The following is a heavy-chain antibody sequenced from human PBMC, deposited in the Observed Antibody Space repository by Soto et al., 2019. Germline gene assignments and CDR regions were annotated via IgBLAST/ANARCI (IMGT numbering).Heavy chain of an antibody. CDR2: IIPIFGTA. D-gene: IGHD2-15*01. CDR1: GGTFSSYA. V-gene: IGHV1-69*06. CDR3: ARVHRYCSGGSCYTDFDY. J-gene: IGHJ4*02. Sequence: ASVKVSCKASGGTFSSYAISWVRQAPGQGLEWMGGIIPIFGTANYAQKFQGRVTITADKSTSTAYMELSSLRSEDTAVYYCARVHRYCSGGSCYTDFDYWGQGTLVTVSS.